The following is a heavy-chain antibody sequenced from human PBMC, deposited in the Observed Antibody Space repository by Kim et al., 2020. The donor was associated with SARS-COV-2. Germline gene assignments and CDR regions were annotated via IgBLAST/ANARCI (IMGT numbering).Heavy chain of an antibody. D-gene: IGHD6-19*01. CDR2: IYSGGST. J-gene: IGHJ6*02. V-gene: IGHV3-66*02. CDR3: ARVSGWYGIYGMDV. Sequence: GGSLRLSCAASGFTVSSNYMSWVRQAPGKGLEWVSVIYSGGSTYYADSVKGRFTISRDNSKNTLYLQMNSLRAEDTAVYYCARVSGWYGIYGMDVWGQGTTVTVSS. CDR1: GFTVSSNY.